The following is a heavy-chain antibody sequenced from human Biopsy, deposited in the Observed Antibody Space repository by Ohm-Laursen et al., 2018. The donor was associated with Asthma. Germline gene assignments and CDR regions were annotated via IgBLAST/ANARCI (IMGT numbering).Heavy chain of an antibody. CDR2: ILTKFDIT. CDR1: GGSFSNFA. D-gene: IGHD3-22*01. J-gene: IGHJ4*02. V-gene: IGHV1-69*04. Sequence: SSVKVSCKASGGSFSNFAFSWVRQAPGHGLEWMGTILTKFDITSYAEKFQGRVTITDDKSTSTTYMELSRLRSEDTAVYYCARSYDTDSYPVLVLDYWGQGTLVTASS. CDR3: ARSYDTDSYPVLVLDY.